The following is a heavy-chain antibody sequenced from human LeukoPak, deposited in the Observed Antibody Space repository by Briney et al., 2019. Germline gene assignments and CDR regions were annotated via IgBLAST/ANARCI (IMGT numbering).Heavy chain of an antibody. J-gene: IGHJ4*02. D-gene: IGHD3-3*01. Sequence: SETLSLTCAVYGGSFSGYYWSWIRQPPGKGLEWIGEINHSGSTNYNPSLKSRVTISVDTSKNQFSLKLSSVTAADTAVYYCARGRRNLRFLEWLLHMHFDYWGQGTLVTVSS. CDR2: INHSGST. CDR3: ARGRRNLRFLEWLLHMHFDY. V-gene: IGHV4-34*01. CDR1: GGSFSGYY.